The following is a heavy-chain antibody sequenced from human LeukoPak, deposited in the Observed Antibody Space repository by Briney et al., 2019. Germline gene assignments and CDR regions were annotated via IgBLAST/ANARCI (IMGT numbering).Heavy chain of an antibody. CDR2: IYFGGST. CDR1: GGSISSSDYY. J-gene: IGHJ4*02. Sequence: PSETLSLTCTVSGGSISSSDYYWGWTRQPPGKGLEWIGSIYFGGSTYYNPSLKSRVTISVDTSMNQSSLKLSSVTAADTAVYYCARGVIDGDYLDFWGQGTLVTVSS. CDR3: ARGVIDGDYLDF. V-gene: IGHV4-39*07. D-gene: IGHD3-10*01.